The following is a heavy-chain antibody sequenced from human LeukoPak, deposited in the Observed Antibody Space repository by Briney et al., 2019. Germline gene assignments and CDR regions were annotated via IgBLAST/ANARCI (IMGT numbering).Heavy chain of an antibody. V-gene: IGHV1-69*04. D-gene: IGHD4-23*01. CDR3: ARDVTTVGPLAS. Sequence: GASVKVSCKASGDTFRNYASSWLRQAPGQRLEWMGGVIPILGKPTYAQRFQGRVTITADKPTTTVYMELSSLRSEDPAVYYCARDVTTVGPLASWGQGTLVTVSS. CDR2: VIPILGKP. CDR1: GDTFRNYA. J-gene: IGHJ4*02.